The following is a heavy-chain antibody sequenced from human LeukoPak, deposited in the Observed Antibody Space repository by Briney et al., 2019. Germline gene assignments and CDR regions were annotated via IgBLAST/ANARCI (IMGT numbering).Heavy chain of an antibody. J-gene: IGHJ6*02. Sequence: SSETLSLTCTVSGGSISSGGYYWSWIRQHPGKGLEWIGHIYYSGSTYYNPSLKSRVTISVDTSKNQFSLKLSSVTAADTAVYYCARDTIVVVPAAMYYYYGMDVWGQGTTVTVSS. CDR1: GGSISSGGYY. V-gene: IGHV4-31*03. D-gene: IGHD2-2*01. CDR3: ARDTIVVVPAAMYYYYGMDV. CDR2: IYYSGST.